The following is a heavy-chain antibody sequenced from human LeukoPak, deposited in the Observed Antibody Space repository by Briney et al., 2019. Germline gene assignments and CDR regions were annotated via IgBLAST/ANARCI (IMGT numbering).Heavy chain of an antibody. CDR2: INSDGSST. V-gene: IGHV3-74*01. CDR1: GFTFSSYW. Sequence: QPGGSLRLSCAASGFTFSSYWMHWVRQAPGKGLVWVSRINSDGSSTSYADSVKGRFTISRDNAKNTLYLQMNSLRAEDTAVYYCASEYYSSMVDYWGQGTLVTVSS. J-gene: IGHJ4*02. CDR3: ASEYYSSMVDY. D-gene: IGHD6-13*01.